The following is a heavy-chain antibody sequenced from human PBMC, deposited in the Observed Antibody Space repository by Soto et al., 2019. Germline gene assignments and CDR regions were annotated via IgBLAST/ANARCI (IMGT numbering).Heavy chain of an antibody. Sequence: ESGGGLVQPGGSLRLSCAASGFTFSSYEMNWVRQAPGKGLEWVSYISSSGSTIYYADSVKGRFTISRDNAKNSLYLQMNSLRAEDTAVYYCARALGITMVRGVINYYGMDVWGQGTTVTVSS. CDR1: GFTFSSYE. CDR2: ISSSGSTI. J-gene: IGHJ6*02. V-gene: IGHV3-48*03. CDR3: ARALGITMVRGVINYYGMDV. D-gene: IGHD3-10*01.